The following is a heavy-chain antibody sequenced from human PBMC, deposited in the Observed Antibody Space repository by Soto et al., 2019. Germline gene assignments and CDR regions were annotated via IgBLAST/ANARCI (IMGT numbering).Heavy chain of an antibody. Sequence: QSGGSLRLSCADSGFTFSSYAMSWVRQAPGKGLEWVSAISGSGGSTYYADSVKGRFTISRDNSKNTLYLQMNSLRAEDTAVYYCAKDPSGGKNWFDPWGQGTLVTVSS. D-gene: IGHD2-15*01. CDR1: GFTFSSYA. CDR3: AKDPSGGKNWFDP. V-gene: IGHV3-23*01. CDR2: ISGSGGST. J-gene: IGHJ5*02.